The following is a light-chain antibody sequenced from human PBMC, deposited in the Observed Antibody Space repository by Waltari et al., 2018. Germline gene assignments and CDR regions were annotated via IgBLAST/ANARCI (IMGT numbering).Light chain of an antibody. CDR3: QQYLDTPS. CDR1: QSLLFNANNKNY. Sequence: DIVMTQSPDSLAVSLGERATITCKSGQSLLFNANNKNYLAWFQQKPGQPPKRLLYWATTRESGVPDRFSGSGSGTDFTLTISSLQPADVAVYYCQQYLDTPSFGPGTRVEIK. J-gene: IGKJ3*01. V-gene: IGKV4-1*01. CDR2: WAT.